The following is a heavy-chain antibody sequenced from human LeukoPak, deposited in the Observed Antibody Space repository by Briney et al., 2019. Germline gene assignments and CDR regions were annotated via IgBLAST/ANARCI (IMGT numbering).Heavy chain of an antibody. Sequence: ASVKVSCKASGYTFTGYYMHWVRQAPGQGLEWMGWINPNSGGTNYAQKFQGRVTMTRDTSISTAYMELSRLRPDDTAVYYCARALSEGELMVYAIPTQNWFDPWGQGTLVTVSS. V-gene: IGHV1-2*02. D-gene: IGHD2-8*01. CDR2: INPNSGGT. CDR1: GYTFTGYY. CDR3: ARALSEGELMVYAIPTQNWFDP. J-gene: IGHJ5*02.